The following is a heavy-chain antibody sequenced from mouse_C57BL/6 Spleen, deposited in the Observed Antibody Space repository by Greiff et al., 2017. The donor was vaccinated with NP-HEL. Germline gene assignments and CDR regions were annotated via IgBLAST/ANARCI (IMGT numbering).Heavy chain of an antibody. D-gene: IGHD1-1*01. V-gene: IGHV1-62-2*01. CDR1: GYTFTEYT. J-gene: IGHJ2*01. Sequence: QVQLKESGAELVKPGASVKLSCKASGYTFTEYTIPWVKQRSGQGLEWIGWFYPGSGSIKYNEKFKDKATLTAYKSSSTVYMELSRLTAEDSAVYSCARNYKPYDYCSSYGDYWGQGTTLTVSS. CDR3: ARNYKPYDYCSSYGDY. CDR2: FYPGSGSI.